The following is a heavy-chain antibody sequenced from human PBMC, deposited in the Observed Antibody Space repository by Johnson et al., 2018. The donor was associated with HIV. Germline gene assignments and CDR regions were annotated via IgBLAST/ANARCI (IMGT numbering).Heavy chain of an antibody. CDR3: ARSVALVRGAFDI. D-gene: IGHD3-10*01. Sequence: VQLVESGGDLVQTGGSLRLSCAASGFTFRNYWMSWVRQAPGKGLEWVANIKEDGSEKSYVDSVKGRFTISRDNAKNSVYLQMNSLRADDTAVYYCARSVALVRGAFDIWGQGTIVTVSS. CDR2: IKEDGSEK. J-gene: IGHJ3*02. V-gene: IGHV3-7*05. CDR1: GFTFRNYW.